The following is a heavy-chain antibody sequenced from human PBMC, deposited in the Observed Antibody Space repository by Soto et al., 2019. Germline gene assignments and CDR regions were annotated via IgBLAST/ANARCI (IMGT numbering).Heavy chain of an antibody. CDR3: ARGIATGQLDP. D-gene: IGHD2-15*01. CDR2: INPDNGNT. Sequence: QVQLVQSGAEVKKPGASVKISCKASGYTFTRYTMNWVRQAPGQRLAWMGWINPDNGNTKSSQKFQDRVIITRDTSASTAYMALSSLRSEDTAVYYCARGIATGQLDPWGQGTLVTVSS. J-gene: IGHJ5*02. CDR1: GYTFTRYT. V-gene: IGHV1-3*01.